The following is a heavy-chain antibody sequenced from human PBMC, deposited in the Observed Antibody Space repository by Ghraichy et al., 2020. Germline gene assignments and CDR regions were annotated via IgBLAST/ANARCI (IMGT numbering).Heavy chain of an antibody. J-gene: IGHJ4*02. CDR2: ISGSGGST. D-gene: IGHD3-22*01. CDR3: AKDMSSGYPYYFDY. V-gene: IGHV3-23*01. Sequence: GESLNISCAASGFTFSSYAMSWVRQAPGKGLEWVSAISGSGGSTYYADSVKGRFTISRDNSKNTLYLQMNSLRAEDTAVYYCAKDMSSGYPYYFDYWGQGTLVTVSS. CDR1: GFTFSSYA.